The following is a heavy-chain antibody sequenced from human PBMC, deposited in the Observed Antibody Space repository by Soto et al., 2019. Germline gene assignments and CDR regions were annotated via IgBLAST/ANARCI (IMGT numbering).Heavy chain of an antibody. D-gene: IGHD3-10*01. CDR3: ARLAHLSLYGSGSYSYFDS. V-gene: IGHV5-51*01. J-gene: IGHJ4*02. CDR2: IYPGDSGT. CDR1: GYSFPSYW. Sequence: PGESLKISCKGSGYSFPSYWIAWVRQMPGKGLEWMAIIYPGDSGTRYSPSFEGQVTISVDKSISTAFLQWSSLEASDTAIYYCARLAHLSLYGSGSYSYFDSWGQGTQVTVSS.